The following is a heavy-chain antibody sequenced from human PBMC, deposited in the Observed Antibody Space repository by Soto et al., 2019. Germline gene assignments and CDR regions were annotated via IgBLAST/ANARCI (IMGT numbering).Heavy chain of an antibody. D-gene: IGHD3-10*01. Sequence: PXGSLRLSCAGSGFTFSAYGMSGVRQAPGKGLEWVSGISVSGTSTYYADSVKGRFTISRDNSKNTLYLQMKRLRAEDTALYYCAKDWTRGSGGYPDYFDYWGQGTLVTVSS. CDR1: GFTFSAYG. CDR3: AKDWTRGSGGYPDYFDY. J-gene: IGHJ4*02. CDR2: ISVSGTST. V-gene: IGHV3-23*01.